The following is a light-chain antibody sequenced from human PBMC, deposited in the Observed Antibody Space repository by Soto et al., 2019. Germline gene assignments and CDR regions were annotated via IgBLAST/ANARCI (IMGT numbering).Light chain of an antibody. J-gene: IGKJ4*01. CDR2: AAS. CDR3: QQANSFPLT. Sequence: DIQMTQSPSSLSASVGDRVTITCRASQSISSYLNWYQQKPGKAPNLLIYAASSLHSGVQSRFSGSGSGTDFTLTIRSLQPEDFATYYCQQANSFPLTFGGGTKVDIK. CDR1: QSISSY. V-gene: IGKV1-39*01.